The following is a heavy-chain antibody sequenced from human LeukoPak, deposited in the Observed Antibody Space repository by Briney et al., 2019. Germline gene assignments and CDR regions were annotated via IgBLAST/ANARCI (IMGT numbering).Heavy chain of an antibody. D-gene: IGHD6-19*01. V-gene: IGHV4-39*07. Sequence: SETLSLTCTVSGGSISSSSYYWGWIRQPPGKGLEWIGSIYYSGSTYYNPSLKSRVTISVDTSKNQFSLKLSSVTAADTAVYYCARVKYGSGWYYFDYWGQGTLVTVSS. J-gene: IGHJ4*02. CDR2: IYYSGST. CDR3: ARVKYGSGWYYFDY. CDR1: GGSISSSSYY.